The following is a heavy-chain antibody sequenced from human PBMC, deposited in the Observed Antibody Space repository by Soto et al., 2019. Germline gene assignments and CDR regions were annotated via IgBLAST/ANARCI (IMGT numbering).Heavy chain of an antibody. CDR2: IWYDGSNK. V-gene: IGHV3-33*01. CDR3: ASGSSGTFDY. D-gene: IGHD6-19*01. Sequence: ESGGGVVQPGRSLRLSCAASGFTFSSYGMHWVRQAPGKGLEWVAVIWYDGSNKYYADSVKGRFTISRDNSKNTLYLQMNSLRAEDTAVYYCASGSSGTFDYWGQGTLVTVSS. CDR1: GFTFSSYG. J-gene: IGHJ4*02.